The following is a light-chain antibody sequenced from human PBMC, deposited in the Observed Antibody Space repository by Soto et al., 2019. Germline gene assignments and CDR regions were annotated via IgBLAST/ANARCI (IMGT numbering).Light chain of an antibody. CDR3: LSYDSYSYT. Sequence: DIQMTQSPSTLSASAGDRVTITCRASQNINNGLAWYQQRPGRAPNLLIYKASILESGVPSRFSGSGSGTEFTLTISSLQPDDFATYFCLSYDSYSYTFGQGTELEIK. V-gene: IGKV1-5*03. CDR1: QNINNG. J-gene: IGKJ2*01. CDR2: KAS.